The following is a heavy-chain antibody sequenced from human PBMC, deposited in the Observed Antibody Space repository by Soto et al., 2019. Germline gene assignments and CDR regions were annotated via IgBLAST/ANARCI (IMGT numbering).Heavy chain of an antibody. CDR3: ARDAGGGYGMDV. V-gene: IGHV4-31*03. D-gene: IGHD6-25*01. Sequence: TLSLTCTVSGGSISSGGYYWSWIRQHPGKGLEWIGYIYYSGSTYYNPSLKSRVTISVDTSKNQFSLKLSSVTAADTAVYYCARDAGGGYGMDVWGQGTTVTVSS. CDR2: IYYSGST. J-gene: IGHJ6*02. CDR1: GGSISSGGYY.